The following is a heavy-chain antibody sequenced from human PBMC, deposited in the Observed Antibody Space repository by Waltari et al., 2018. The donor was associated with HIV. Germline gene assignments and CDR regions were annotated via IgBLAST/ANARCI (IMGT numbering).Heavy chain of an antibody. D-gene: IGHD2-15*01. V-gene: IGHV3-72*01. CDR2: SRSNANGYTT. J-gene: IGHJ4*02. CDR1: VSNPSVPY. CDR3: GRGAAGSVSDY. Sequence: EVQLVESGGGLVQPGGSLRHSCAPTVSNPSVPYMDWVRQAPGKGLEWVGRSRSNANGYTTEYAASVEGRFSISRDEASNSAYLQMNSLKTEDTAVYFCGRGAAGSVSDYWGPGTLVTVSS.